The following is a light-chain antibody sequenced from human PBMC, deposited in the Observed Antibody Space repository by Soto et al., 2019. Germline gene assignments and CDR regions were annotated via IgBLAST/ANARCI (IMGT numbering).Light chain of an antibody. CDR2: GAS. V-gene: IGKV3-15*01. J-gene: IGKJ1*01. CDR3: QQYNHWPPA. Sequence: IEMARSPATLSVSPGERATLSCRSSQSVSSNLAWYQQKPDQAPRLLIYGASTRSTGIPARLSRSGSGTELTLTICSLQCEDIALYNYQQYNHWPPAFGQGRKV. CDR1: QSVSSN.